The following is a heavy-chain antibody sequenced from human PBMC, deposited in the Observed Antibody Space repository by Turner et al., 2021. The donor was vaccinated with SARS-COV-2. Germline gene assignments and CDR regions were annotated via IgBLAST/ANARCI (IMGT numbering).Heavy chain of an antibody. CDR1: GFPFSTYG. D-gene: IGHD2-15*01. CDR2: IVNDGSQQ. J-gene: IGHJ3*02. CDR3: ARDDIVPDNGLDI. Sequence: VQLVESGGGVVHPGRSLSLSCVVSGFPFSTYGMHWVRQAPGKGLEWVAVIVNDGSQQHYADSVKGRFIISRDNSKNTLFLQMNSLRAEDTALYDCARDDIVPDNGLDIWGQGTMVTVSS. V-gene: IGHV3-33*01.